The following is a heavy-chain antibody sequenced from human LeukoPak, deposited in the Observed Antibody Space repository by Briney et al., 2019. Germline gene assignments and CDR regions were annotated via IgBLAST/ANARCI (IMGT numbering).Heavy chain of an antibody. D-gene: IGHD6-19*01. CDR3: ASSVAEWFDL. J-gene: IGHJ5*02. CDR2: INHSGGT. V-gene: IGHV4-34*01. Sequence: PSETLSLTCAVYGGSCSGYCWNWLRQPPVKGLEWMGEINHSGGTNYNPSLKSRVTISVDTSKNQFSLKLSSVTAADTAVYYCASSVAEWFDLWGQGTLVTVSS. CDR1: GGSCSGYC.